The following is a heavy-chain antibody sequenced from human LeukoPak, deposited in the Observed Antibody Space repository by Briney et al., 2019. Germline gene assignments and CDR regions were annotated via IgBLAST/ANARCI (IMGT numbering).Heavy chain of an antibody. Sequence: SETLSLTCTVSGGSISSYYWSWIRQPPGKGLEWIGYIYYSGSTNYNPSLKSRVTISVDTSKNQFSLKLSSVTAADTAVYYCARVNTRFTTSDPWGQGTLVTVSS. V-gene: IGHV4-59*01. CDR1: GGSISSYY. J-gene: IGHJ5*02. CDR2: IYYSGST. D-gene: IGHD3-3*01. CDR3: ARVNTRFTTSDP.